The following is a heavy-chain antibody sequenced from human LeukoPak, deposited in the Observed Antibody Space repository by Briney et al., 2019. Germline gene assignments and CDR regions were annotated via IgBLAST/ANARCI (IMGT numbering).Heavy chain of an antibody. D-gene: IGHD3-10*01. J-gene: IGHJ4*02. CDR1: GFTFSSYA. CDR2: ISGSGGST. CDR3: AKRVFYGSGSSFYFDY. V-gene: IGHV3-23*01. Sequence: GGSLRLSCAASGFTFSSYAMSWVRQAPGKGLEWVSAISGSGGSTYYADSVKGRFTISRDNSKNTLYLQMNSLRAEDTAVYYCAKRVFYGSGSSFYFDYWGQGTLVTVSS.